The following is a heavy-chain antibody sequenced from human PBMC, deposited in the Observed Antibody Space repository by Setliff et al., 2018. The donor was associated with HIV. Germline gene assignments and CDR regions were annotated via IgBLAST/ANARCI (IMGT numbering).Heavy chain of an antibody. Sequence: ASVKVSCKASGYTFTGYFMHWVRQAPGQGLEWMGWISPNTGDTNIPQRFQGRVTMTRDTSINTAYMELSGLRSEDTAVYYCARATEAGTIDYWGQGTRVTVSS. CDR3: ARATEAGTIDY. D-gene: IGHD1-1*01. V-gene: IGHV1-2*02. CDR1: GYTFTGYF. J-gene: IGHJ4*02. CDR2: ISPNTGDT.